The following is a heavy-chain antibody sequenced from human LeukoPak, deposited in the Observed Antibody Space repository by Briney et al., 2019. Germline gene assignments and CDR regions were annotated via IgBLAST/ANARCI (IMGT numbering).Heavy chain of an antibody. Sequence: PGGSLRLSCAASGFTFSGYWMHWVRQAPGKGLVWVSRISSDGSSTRYADSVKGRFTISRDNAENTLYLQMNGLRAEDTAVYYCARSHGDYSDSSGSRFDYWGQGALVTVSS. J-gene: IGHJ4*02. D-gene: IGHD3-22*01. V-gene: IGHV3-74*01. CDR3: ARSHGDYSDSSGSRFDY. CDR2: ISSDGSST. CDR1: GFTFSGYW.